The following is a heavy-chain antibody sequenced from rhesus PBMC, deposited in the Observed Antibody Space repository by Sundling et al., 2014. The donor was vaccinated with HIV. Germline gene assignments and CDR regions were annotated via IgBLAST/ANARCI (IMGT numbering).Heavy chain of an antibody. J-gene: IGHJ4*01. V-gene: IGHV4-127*01. CDR1: GGSISGGYG. CDR2: IFGSVGST. CDR3: VRSTYCTGSGCRFDY. D-gene: IGHD2-21*01. Sequence: QLQLQESGPGLVKPSETLSLTCAVSGGSISGGYGWSWIRQPPGKGLEWIGHIFGSVGSTYYNPSLKSRVTISTDTSKNQFSLKLSSVTAADTAVYYCVRSTYCTGSGCRFDYWGQGVLVTVSS.